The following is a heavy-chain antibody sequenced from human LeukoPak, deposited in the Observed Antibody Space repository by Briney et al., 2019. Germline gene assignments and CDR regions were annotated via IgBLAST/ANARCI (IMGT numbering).Heavy chain of an antibody. V-gene: IGHV3-21*01. D-gene: IGHD3-10*01. Sequence: GGSLRLSCAASGFTFSSYSMNWVRQAPGKGLEWVSSISSSSSYIYYADSVKGRFTISRDNAKKSLYLQMNSLRVEDTAVYYRARSELVYNYYYMDVWGKGTTVTISS. J-gene: IGHJ6*03. CDR2: ISSSSSYI. CDR3: ARSELVYNYYYMDV. CDR1: GFTFSSYS.